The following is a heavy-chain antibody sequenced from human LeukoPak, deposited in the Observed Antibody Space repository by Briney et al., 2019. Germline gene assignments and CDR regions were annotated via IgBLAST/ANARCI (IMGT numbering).Heavy chain of an antibody. CDR3: ARHKGTSSMYNWIDP. D-gene: IGHD2-2*01. V-gene: IGHV4-39*01. CDR2: IYYSGST. J-gene: IGHJ5*02. CDR1: GGSLNISTED. Sequence: ETLTLTCTVSGGSLNISTEDWGWIRQPPGQGLEWIGSIYYSGSTYYNPSLKSRVTISVDTSKNQFSLKLSSVTAADTAVYYCARHKGTSSMYNWIDPKGQDLQINVSS.